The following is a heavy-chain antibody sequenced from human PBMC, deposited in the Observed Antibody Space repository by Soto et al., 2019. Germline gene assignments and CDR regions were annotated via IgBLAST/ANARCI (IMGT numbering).Heavy chain of an antibody. J-gene: IGHJ4*02. V-gene: IGHV3-30-3*01. CDR2: ISYDGSNK. CDR3: ARGISSNIWVFVDY. CDR1: GFTFSSYA. Sequence: QVQLVESGGGVVQPGRSLRLSCAASGFTFSSYAMPWVRQAPGKGLEWVAVISYDGSNKYYADSVKGRFTISRDNSKNTLYLQMNSLRAEDTAVYYCARGISSNIWVFVDYWGQGTLVTVSS. D-gene: IGHD3-16*01.